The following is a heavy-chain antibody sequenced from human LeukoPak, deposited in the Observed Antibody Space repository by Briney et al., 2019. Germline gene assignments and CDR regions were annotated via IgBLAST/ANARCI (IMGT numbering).Heavy chain of an antibody. V-gene: IGHV4-59*11. CDR2: IYYSGST. CDR3: AREDYYYYMDV. Sequence: SETLSLTCTVSGGSISSHYWSWIRQPPGKGLEWIGYIYYSGSTNYNPSLKSRVTISVDTSKNQFSLKLSSVTAADTAVYYCAREDYYYYMDVWGKGTTVTVSS. J-gene: IGHJ6*03. CDR1: GGSISSHY.